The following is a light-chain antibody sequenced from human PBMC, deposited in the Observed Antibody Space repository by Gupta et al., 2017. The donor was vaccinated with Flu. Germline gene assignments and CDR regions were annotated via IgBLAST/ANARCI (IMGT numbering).Light chain of an antibody. CDR2: DAS. CDR1: QDVGSF. Sequence: PTSLSASAGERATLTCRTSQDVGSFLAWYQQKPGQAPRLLIYDASTIHSGVPSRFSGSGSGTDFTLTISSLQPEDVAVYYCQQHSNYHRTFGRGTKV. V-gene: IGKV3D-11*01. J-gene: IGKJ4*02. CDR3: QQHSNYHRT.